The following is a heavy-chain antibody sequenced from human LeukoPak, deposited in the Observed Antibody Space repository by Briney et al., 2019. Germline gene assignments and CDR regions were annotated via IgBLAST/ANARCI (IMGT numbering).Heavy chain of an antibody. J-gene: IGHJ4*02. D-gene: IGHD3-22*01. Sequence: GGSLRLSCAASGFTFSSYRMSWVRQAPGKGLEWVANIKQDGSEKYYVDSVKGRFTISRDNAKNSLYLQMNSLRAEDTAVYYCARDGKYYDSSGYYAFDYWGQGTLVTVSS. V-gene: IGHV3-7*01. CDR1: GFTFSSYR. CDR2: IKQDGSEK. CDR3: ARDGKYYDSSGYYAFDY.